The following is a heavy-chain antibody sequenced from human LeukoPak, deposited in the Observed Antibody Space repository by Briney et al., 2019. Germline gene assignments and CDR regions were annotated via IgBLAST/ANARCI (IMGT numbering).Heavy chain of an antibody. CDR2: ISYDGSNK. Sequence: PGRSLRLPCAASGFTFSSYAMHWVRQAPGKGLEWVAVISYDGSNKYYADSVKGRFTISRDNSKNTLYLQMNSLRAEDTAVYYCASRQTYYYDSSGYYRPHDVDYWGQGTLVTVSS. CDR3: ASRQTYYYDSSGYYRPHDVDY. CDR1: GFTFSSYA. V-gene: IGHV3-30*04. D-gene: IGHD3-22*01. J-gene: IGHJ4*02.